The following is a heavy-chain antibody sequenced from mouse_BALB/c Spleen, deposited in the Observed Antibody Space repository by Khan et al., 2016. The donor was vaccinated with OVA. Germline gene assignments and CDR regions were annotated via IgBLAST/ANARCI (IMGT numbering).Heavy chain of an antibody. D-gene: IGHD2-1*01. V-gene: IGHV3-2*02. CDR3: ISSVYYAYAYAMDY. CDR1: GYSITSDFA. Sequence: EVQLQESGPGLVKPSQSLSLTCTATGYSITSDFAWNWVRQFPGNKLEWMGYISFSGSTSYDPSLKSRLSITRDTSKNQFFLQLSSVTTEDTATYCCISSVYYAYAYAMDYWGQGTSVTVSS. CDR2: ISFSGST. J-gene: IGHJ4*01.